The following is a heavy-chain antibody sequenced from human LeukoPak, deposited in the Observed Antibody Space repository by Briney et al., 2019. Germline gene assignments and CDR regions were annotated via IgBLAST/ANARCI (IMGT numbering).Heavy chain of an antibody. CDR2: IFTSGST. V-gene: IGHV4-61*02. CDR1: GGSIRSGSYY. J-gene: IGHJ4*02. Sequence: SETLSLTCTVSGGSIRSGSYYWSWIRQPDGKGLEWIGRIFTSGSTNYNPSLKSRVTISVDTSKNQFSLKLSSVTAADTAVYYCARGYCSSTSCYWRYWGQGTLVTVSS. CDR3: ARGYCSSTSCYWRY. D-gene: IGHD2-2*01.